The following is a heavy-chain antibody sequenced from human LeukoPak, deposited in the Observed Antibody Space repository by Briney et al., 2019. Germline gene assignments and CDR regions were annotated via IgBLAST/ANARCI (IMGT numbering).Heavy chain of an antibody. CDR3: AREYCSSTSCSRHYYYYGMDV. Sequence: ASVEVSCKASGYTFTSYYMRWVRQAPGQGLEWMGIINPSGGSTSYAQKFQGRVTMTRDTSTSTVYMELSSLRSEDTAVYYCAREYCSSTSCSRHYYYYGMDVWGKGTTVTVSS. D-gene: IGHD2-2*01. CDR2: INPSGGST. J-gene: IGHJ6*04. V-gene: IGHV1-46*01. CDR1: GYTFTSYY.